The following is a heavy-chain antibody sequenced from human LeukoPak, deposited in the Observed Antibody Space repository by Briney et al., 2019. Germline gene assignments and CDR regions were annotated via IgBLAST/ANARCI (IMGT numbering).Heavy chain of an antibody. Sequence: ESGPTLVKPTQTLTLTCTFSGSSLSTSGVGVGWIRQPPGKALEWLALNYWDDDKRYSPSLRNRLTIAKDTSKNQVVLTMINMDPVDTATYYCAHIIGSTGFNWFDPWGQGTLVTVSS. CDR1: GSSLSTSGVG. CDR3: AHIIGSTGFNWFDP. J-gene: IGHJ5*02. CDR2: NYWDDDK. D-gene: IGHD1-7*01. V-gene: IGHV2-5*02.